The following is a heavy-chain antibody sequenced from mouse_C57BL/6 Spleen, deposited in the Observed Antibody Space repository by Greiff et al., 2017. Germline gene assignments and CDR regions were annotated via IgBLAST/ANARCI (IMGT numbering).Heavy chain of an antibody. V-gene: IGHV1-15*01. J-gene: IGHJ2*01. CDR1: GYTFTDYE. CDR2: IDPETGGT. D-gene: IGHD1-1*01. Sequence: QVHVKQSGAELVRPGASVTLSCKASGYTFTDYEMHWVKQTPVHGLEWIGAIDPETGGTAYNQKFKGKAILTADKSSSTAYMELRSLTSEDSAVYYCTRGDYYGSSYEGFDYWGQGTTLTVSS. CDR3: TRGDYYGSSYEGFDY.